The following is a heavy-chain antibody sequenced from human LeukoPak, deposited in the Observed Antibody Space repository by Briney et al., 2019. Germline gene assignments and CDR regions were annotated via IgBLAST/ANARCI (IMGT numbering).Heavy chain of an antibody. V-gene: IGHV3-48*03. Sequence: PGGSLRLSCAASGFTFSSYEMNWVRQAPGKGLEWVSYISSSGRTIYYADSVKGRFTISRDNAKNSMYLQMNSLRAEDTAVYYCAKDLVSALDIVVVPGYYYGMDVWGKGTTVTVSS. CDR3: AKDLVSALDIVVVPGYYYGMDV. CDR2: ISSSGRTI. CDR1: GFTFSSYE. J-gene: IGHJ6*04. D-gene: IGHD2-2*01.